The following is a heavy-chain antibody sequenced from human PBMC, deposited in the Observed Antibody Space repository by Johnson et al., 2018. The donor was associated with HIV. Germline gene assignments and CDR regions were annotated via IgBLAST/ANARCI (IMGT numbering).Heavy chain of an antibody. J-gene: IGHJ3*02. CDR2: IKSKTDGGTT. V-gene: IGHV3-15*01. Sequence: EVQLVESGGGLVKPGGSLRLSCVVSGFSFSNAWMSWVRQAPGKGLEWVGRIKSKTDGGTTDYAAPVKGRFTISRDDSKNTLYLQMNSLKTEDTAVYYCTTVTHSSGYYYDRAFDSWGQGTMVTVSS. D-gene: IGHD3-22*01. CDR3: TTVTHSSGYYYDRAFDS. CDR1: GFSFSNAW.